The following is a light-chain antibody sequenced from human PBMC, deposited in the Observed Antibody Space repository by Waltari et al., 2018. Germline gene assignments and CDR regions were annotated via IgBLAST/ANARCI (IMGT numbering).Light chain of an antibody. CDR2: KAS. CDR1: ESISSW. Sequence: DIQMTQSPSTLSASVGDRVTITCRASESISSWLAWYQQKPGKAPKLLINKASRLESGVPARFGGSGSGTEFTLTISSLQPDDFATYYCLHYNNYPWTFGQGTKVEIK. CDR3: LHYNNYPWT. V-gene: IGKV1-5*03. J-gene: IGKJ1*01.